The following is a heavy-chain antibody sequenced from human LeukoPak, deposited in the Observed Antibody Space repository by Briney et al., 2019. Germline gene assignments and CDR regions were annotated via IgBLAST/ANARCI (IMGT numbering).Heavy chain of an antibody. V-gene: IGHV4-30-4*01. Sequence: SETLSLTCTVSGGSISSGDYYWSWIRQPPGKGLEWIGYIYYSGSTYYNPSLKSRVTISVDTSKNQFSLNLSSVTAADTAVYYCARDEPTVTTGPPVGSWGQGTLVTVSS. D-gene: IGHD4-17*01. CDR3: ARDEPTVTTGPPVGS. CDR2: IYYSGST. CDR1: GGSISSGDYY. J-gene: IGHJ4*02.